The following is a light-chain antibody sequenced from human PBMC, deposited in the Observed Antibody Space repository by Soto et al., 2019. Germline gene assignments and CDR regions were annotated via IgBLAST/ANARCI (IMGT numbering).Light chain of an antibody. CDR2: GAS. J-gene: IGKJ1*01. Sequence: EILFTQSPGTLSLSPGERATLSWRASQSVSSSYLAWYQQKPGQAPRLIIYGASSRANGIPDRFSGSGSGTDFTLTISRLEPEDFASYYCQQYGSSYTWTFGQGTKVDIK. CDR1: QSVSSSY. V-gene: IGKV3-20*01. CDR3: QQYGSSYTWT.